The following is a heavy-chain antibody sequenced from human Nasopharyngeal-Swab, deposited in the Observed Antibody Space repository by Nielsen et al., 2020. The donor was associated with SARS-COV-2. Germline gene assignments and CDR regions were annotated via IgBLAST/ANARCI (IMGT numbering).Heavy chain of an antibody. CDR1: GDSVSSNSAA. J-gene: IGHJ3*02. D-gene: IGHD3-22*01. CDR2: TYYRSKWYN. Sequence: SQTLSLTCAISGDSVSSNSAAWNWIRQSPSRGLEWLGRTYYRSKWYNDYAVSVKSRITINPDTSKNQFSLQLNSVTPEDTAVYYCARGGPGYDYYDSSGYQSTSDAFDIWGQGTMVTVSS. CDR3: ARGGPGYDYYDSSGYQSTSDAFDI. V-gene: IGHV6-1*01.